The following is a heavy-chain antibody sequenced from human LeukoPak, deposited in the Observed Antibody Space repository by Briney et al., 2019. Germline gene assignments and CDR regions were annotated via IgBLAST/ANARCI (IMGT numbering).Heavy chain of an antibody. D-gene: IGHD6-6*01. Sequence: GGSLRLSCAASGFTFSSYGMHWVRQAPGKGLEWVAFIRYDGTNKYYADSVKGRFTICRDNSKNTVYLQMHSLRAEDTAVYYCANDLWPMEYSSSSPFDYWGQGTLVTVSS. V-gene: IGHV3-30*02. J-gene: IGHJ4*02. CDR1: GFTFSSYG. CDR3: ANDLWPMEYSSSSPFDY. CDR2: IRYDGTNK.